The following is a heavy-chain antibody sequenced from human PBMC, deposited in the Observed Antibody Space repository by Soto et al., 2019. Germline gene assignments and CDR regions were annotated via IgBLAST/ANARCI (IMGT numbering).Heavy chain of an antibody. D-gene: IGHD3-10*01. CDR2: IYHSGST. V-gene: IGHV4-30-2*01. J-gene: IGHJ4*02. CDR1: GGSISSGGYS. Sequence: QLQLQESGSGLVKPSQTLSLTCAVSGGSISSGGYSWSWIRQPPGKCLEWIGYIYHSGSTYYNPSLKSRVTISVDRSKNQFSLKLSSVTAADTAVDCCARGSRFGEIDDYWGQGTLVTVSS. CDR3: ARGSRFGEIDDY.